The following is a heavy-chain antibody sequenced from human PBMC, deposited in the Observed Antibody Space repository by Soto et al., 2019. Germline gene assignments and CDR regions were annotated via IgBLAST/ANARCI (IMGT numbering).Heavy chain of an antibody. Sequence: GGSLRLSCAASGLTFSSYAMSWVRQAPGKGPEWVSAISNSGGSTYQADSVKGRFTISRDNSKNTLYLQMNSLRVEDTAVYYCAKDYSTSWSYYYYYMDVWGKGTTVTVSS. D-gene: IGHD2-2*01. V-gene: IGHV3-23*01. CDR3: AKDYSTSWSYYYYYMDV. CDR1: GLTFSSYA. CDR2: ISNSGGST. J-gene: IGHJ6*03.